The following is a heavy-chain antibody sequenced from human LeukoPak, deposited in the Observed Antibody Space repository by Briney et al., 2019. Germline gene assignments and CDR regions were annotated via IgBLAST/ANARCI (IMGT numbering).Heavy chain of an antibody. J-gene: IGHJ4*02. CDR3: ARDIAAAVDY. V-gene: IGHV3-23*01. Sequence: PGGSLRLSCAASGFTFSSYDMSWVRQAPGKGLEWVSGITYSSGYTYYADSVKGRFTISRDNSRNTLYLQMNSLRAEDTAIYYCARDIAAAVDYWGQGTLVTVSS. CDR2: ITYSSGYT. CDR1: GFTFSSYD. D-gene: IGHD6-13*01.